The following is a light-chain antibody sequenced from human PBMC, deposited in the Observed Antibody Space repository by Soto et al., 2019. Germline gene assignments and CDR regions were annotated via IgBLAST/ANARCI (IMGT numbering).Light chain of an antibody. V-gene: IGLV2-11*01. CDR3: FSYAGREKIVD. J-gene: IGLJ2*01. CDR2: DVT. CDR1: RMDVGGYDY. Sequence: QSALTQPRSVSASPGQTVTISCTGTRMDVGGYDYVSWYQQHPGKAPKIMIYDVTKRPSGVPDRFSGSKSGYTASLTISGLQADDEADYYCFSYAGREKIVDVGGGTKVTVL.